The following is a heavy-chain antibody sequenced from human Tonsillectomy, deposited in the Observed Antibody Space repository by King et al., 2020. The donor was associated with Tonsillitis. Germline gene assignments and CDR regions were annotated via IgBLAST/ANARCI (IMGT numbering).Heavy chain of an antibody. Sequence: QLQESGPGLVKPSQTLSLTCTVSGDSISSGGYYWSWIRQHPGKGLEWIGYIYYSGSTYYNPSLKSRVTISVDTSKNQFSLKLSSVTAADTAVYYCARVEQWELSPIFDYWGQGTLVTVSS. D-gene: IGHD1-26*01. CDR2: IYYSGST. J-gene: IGHJ4*02. V-gene: IGHV4-31*03. CDR3: ARVEQWELSPIFDY. CDR1: GDSISSGGYY.